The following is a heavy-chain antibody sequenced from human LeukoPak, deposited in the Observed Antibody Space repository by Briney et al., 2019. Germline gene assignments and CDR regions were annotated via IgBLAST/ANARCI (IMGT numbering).Heavy chain of an antibody. D-gene: IGHD3-3*01. V-gene: IGHV4-34*01. J-gene: IGHJ4*02. Sequence: SEALSLTCAVYGASYNAYYWSWIRQPPGKGLEWIGDIDHRGTATYNPSLKSRLTISADASKNQFSLKLNSVTDADTAVYYCAVGITILGVAASFDSWGQGNLVIVSS. CDR2: IDHRGTA. CDR3: AVGITILGVAASFDS. CDR1: GASYNAYY.